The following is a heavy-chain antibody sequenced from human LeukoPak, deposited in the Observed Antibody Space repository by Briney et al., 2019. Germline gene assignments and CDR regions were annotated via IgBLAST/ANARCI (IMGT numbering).Heavy chain of an antibody. CDR3: ARDWPYYYDGSAYYNAFDI. V-gene: IGHV4-4*02. CDR2: MYHSGST. Sequence: SETLSLTCAVSGGSIDNSNWWSWVRQAPGKGLEWSGEMYHSGSTNYNPSLKSRVTISVDKSKNQFSLKLSSVTAADTAVYYCARDWPYYYDGSAYYNAFDIWGQGTMVTVSS. J-gene: IGHJ3*02. D-gene: IGHD3-22*01. CDR1: GGSIDNSNW.